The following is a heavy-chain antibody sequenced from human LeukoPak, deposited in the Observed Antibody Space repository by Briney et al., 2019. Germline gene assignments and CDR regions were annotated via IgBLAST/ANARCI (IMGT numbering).Heavy chain of an antibody. V-gene: IGHV1-18*01. CDR2: ISAYNGNT. J-gene: IGHJ4*02. CDR3: ARDYDPTLLRTEHSYAVFDY. Sequence: GASVKVSCKASGYTFTSYGISWVRQAPGQGLEWMGWISAYNGNTNYAQKLQGRVTMTTDTSTSTAYMELRSLRSDDTAVYYCARDYDPTLLRTEHSYAVFDYWGQGTLVTVSS. CDR1: GYTFTSYG. D-gene: IGHD3-16*01.